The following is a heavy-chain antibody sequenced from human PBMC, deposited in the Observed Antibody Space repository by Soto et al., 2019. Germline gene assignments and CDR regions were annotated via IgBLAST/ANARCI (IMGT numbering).Heavy chain of an antibody. CDR3: ARASMIRGAPVDY. D-gene: IGHD3-10*01. Sequence: QVQLVESGGGLVKPGGSLRLSCAASGFTFSDYYMNWIRQAPGKGLEWVSYISSGSNYANYADSVKGRFTISRDDAKNSLYLQMYSRRAEDKAVYYCARASMIRGAPVDYWGQGTLVTVSS. CDR2: ISSGSNYA. V-gene: IGHV3-11*05. J-gene: IGHJ4*02. CDR1: GFTFSDYY.